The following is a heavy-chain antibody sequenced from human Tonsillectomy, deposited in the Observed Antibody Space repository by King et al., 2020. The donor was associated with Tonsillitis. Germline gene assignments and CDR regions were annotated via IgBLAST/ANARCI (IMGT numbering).Heavy chain of an antibody. CDR2: IRSSPYCGTA. CDR1: GFSFGDYL. Sequence: VQLVESGGGLVQPGRSLRLSCTTSGFSFGDYLMSWFRQAPGKGPEWVGFIRSSPYCGTAEYAASVKGRFTISRDDSKSIAYLQMNSLKSEDTAMYYCSKFDGDYIYWYFDVWGRGTLVTVSS. J-gene: IGHJ2*01. V-gene: IGHV3-49*03. CDR3: SKFDGDYIYWYFDV. D-gene: IGHD4-17*01.